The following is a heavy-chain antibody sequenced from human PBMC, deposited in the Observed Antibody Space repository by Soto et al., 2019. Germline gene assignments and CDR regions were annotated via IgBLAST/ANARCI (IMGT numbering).Heavy chain of an antibody. J-gene: IGHJ4*02. V-gene: IGHV1-18*04. CDR2: ITAYNGNT. CDR3: ARDLEYFGS. Sequence: GASVKVSCKGSGYTFSNDISWVRQAPGQGLEWMGWITAYNGNTNYAQKFQGRISMTTDTSTNTAHMELRSLRSDDTAVYYCARDLEYFGSWGQGTLVTVSS. D-gene: IGHD1-1*01. CDR1: GYTFSND.